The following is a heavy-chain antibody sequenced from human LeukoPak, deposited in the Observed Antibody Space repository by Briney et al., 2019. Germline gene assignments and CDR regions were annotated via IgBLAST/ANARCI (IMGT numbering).Heavy chain of an antibody. Sequence: GGSLRLSCAASGLTFSSYAMSWVRQAPGKGLEWFSAISGGSGSSTYYADAVKGRFTISRDNSKTTLYLEMNSLRADDTAVYYCAKGSSSGWPYFFDNWGQGTLVTVSS. CDR2: ISGGSGSST. CDR3: AKGSSSGWPYFFDN. J-gene: IGHJ4*02. CDR1: GLTFSSYA. V-gene: IGHV3-23*01. D-gene: IGHD6-19*01.